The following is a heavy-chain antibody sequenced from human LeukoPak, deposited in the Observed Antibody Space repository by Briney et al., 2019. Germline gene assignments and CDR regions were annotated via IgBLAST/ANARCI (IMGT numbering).Heavy chain of an antibody. CDR3: ASRTYYGSGPDY. CDR1: GGSIRSSSYY. J-gene: IGHJ4*02. V-gene: IGHV4-39*07. Sequence: SSETLSLTCTVSGGSIRSSSYYWGWIRQPPGKGLEWIGSIYYSGSTYCNPSLKSRVTISVDTSKNQFSLRLTSVTAADTAMYYCASRTYYGSGPDYWGQGTLVTVSS. CDR2: IYYSGST. D-gene: IGHD3-10*01.